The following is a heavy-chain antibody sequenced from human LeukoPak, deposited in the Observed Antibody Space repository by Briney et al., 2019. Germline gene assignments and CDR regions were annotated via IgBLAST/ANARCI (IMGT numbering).Heavy chain of an antibody. CDR2: MSPNSGDT. Sequence: ASVKVSCKASGYTFTSYDFNWVRQATGQRPEWMGWMSPNSGDTGYAQKLQDRVTMTRNTSISTAYMELSSLRSDDTAVYYCARGPPNWGYDYWGPGTLVTVSS. J-gene: IGHJ4*02. D-gene: IGHD7-27*01. V-gene: IGHV1-8*01. CDR3: ARGPPNWGYDY. CDR1: GYTFTSYD.